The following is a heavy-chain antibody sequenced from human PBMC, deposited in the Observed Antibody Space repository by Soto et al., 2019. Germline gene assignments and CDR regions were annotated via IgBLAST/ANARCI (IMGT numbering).Heavy chain of an antibody. Sequence: GGSLRLSCVVSGFSFSSVWMTWVRQAPGKGLECVANIKYDGSEEYYVDSVKGRFTISRDNAKNSLYLQMNSLRDEDSAVYYCVKDRNWQGHWGQGTLVIGSS. CDR1: GFSFSSVW. J-gene: IGHJ4*02. CDR3: VKDRNWQGH. CDR2: IKYDGSEE. V-gene: IGHV3-7*01.